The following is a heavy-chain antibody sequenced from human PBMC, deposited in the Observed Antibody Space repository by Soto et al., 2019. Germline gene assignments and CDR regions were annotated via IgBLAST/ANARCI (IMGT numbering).Heavy chain of an antibody. V-gene: IGHV4-4*02. CDR1: GFTLSNYW. CDR3: ARGSSD. Sequence: VQLVESGGGLVQPGGSLRLSCAASGFTLSNYWMHWVRQPPGKGLEWIGEIYHSGSTNYNPSLKSRVTISVDKSKNQFSLKLSSVTAADTAVYYCARGSSDWGQGTLVTVSS. CDR2: IYHSGST. J-gene: IGHJ4*02.